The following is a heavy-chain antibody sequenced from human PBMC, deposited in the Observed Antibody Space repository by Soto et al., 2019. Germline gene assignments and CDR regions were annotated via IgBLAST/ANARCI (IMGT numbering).Heavy chain of an antibody. CDR2: IYWDDDK. Sequence: QITLKESGPPLVNPTQTLTLTCTFSGFSLTTSGVGVGWIRQPPGKALEWLALIYWDDDKRLSPSLESRLTVTKDTSKNQVVLTLTNVDPVDTATYYCAHRRGRVWENWFDPWGPGTLVTVSS. D-gene: IGHD1-26*01. V-gene: IGHV2-5*02. J-gene: IGHJ5*02. CDR1: GFSLTTSGVG. CDR3: AHRRGRVWENWFDP.